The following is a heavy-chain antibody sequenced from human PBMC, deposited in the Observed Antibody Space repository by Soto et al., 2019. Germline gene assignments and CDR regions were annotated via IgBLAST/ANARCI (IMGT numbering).Heavy chain of an antibody. CDR1: GFTLSSYA. CDR2: ISYDGSNK. D-gene: IGHD3-3*01. J-gene: IGHJ4*02. CDR3: ARAGGYYDFWSGYSAPDFDY. Sequence: GGSLRLSCAASGFTLSSYAMHWVRQAPGKGLEWVAVISYDGSNKYYADSVKGRFTISRDNSKNTLYLQMNSLRAEDTTVYYCARAGGYYDFWSGYSAPDFDYWGQGTLVTVSS. V-gene: IGHV3-30-3*01.